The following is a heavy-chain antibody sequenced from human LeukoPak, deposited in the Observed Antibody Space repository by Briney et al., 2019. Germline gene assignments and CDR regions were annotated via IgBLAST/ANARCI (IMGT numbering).Heavy chain of an antibody. CDR2: MNPNSGNT. Sequence: GASVKVSCKASGYTFTSYDINWVRQATGQGLEWMGWMNPNSGNTGYAQKFQGRVTMTRNTSISTAYMELSSLRSEDTAVYYCATLSSPATLVVAANAPSDYWGQGTLVTVSS. CDR1: GYTFTSYD. V-gene: IGHV1-8*01. J-gene: IGHJ4*02. CDR3: ATLSSPATLVVAANAPSDY. D-gene: IGHD2-15*01.